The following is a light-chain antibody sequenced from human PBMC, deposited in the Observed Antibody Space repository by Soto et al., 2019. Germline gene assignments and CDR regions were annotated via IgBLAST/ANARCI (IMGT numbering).Light chain of an antibody. CDR2: GNS. V-gene: IGLV1-40*01. J-gene: IGLJ2*01. CDR3: QSYDSSLSGSV. CDR1: NLNIGAGYD. Sequence: QSVLTQPPSVSGAPGQRVTISCTGTNLNIGAGYDVHWYQQRPETAPKLLIYGNSNRPSGVPDRFSGSKSGTSASLAITGLQVEDEADYYCQSYDSSLSGSVFGGGTKVTVL.